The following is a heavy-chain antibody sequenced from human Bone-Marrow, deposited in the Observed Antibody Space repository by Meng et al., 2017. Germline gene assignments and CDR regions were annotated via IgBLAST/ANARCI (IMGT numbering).Heavy chain of an antibody. CDR3: ARDQHRGYYDSSGYYSDAFDI. V-gene: IGHV3-48*04. Sequence: GGSLRLSCAASGFTFSSYAMSWVRQAPGKGLEWVSYISSSGSGIYYADSVKGRFTISRDNAKNSLYLQMNSLRAEDTAVYYCARDQHRGYYDSSGYYSDAFDIWGQGTMVTVSS. D-gene: IGHD3-22*01. CDR2: ISSSGSGI. CDR1: GFTFSSYA. J-gene: IGHJ3*02.